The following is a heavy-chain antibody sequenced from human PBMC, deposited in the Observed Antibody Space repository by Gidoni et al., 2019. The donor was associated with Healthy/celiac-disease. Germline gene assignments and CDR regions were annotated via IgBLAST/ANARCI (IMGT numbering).Heavy chain of an antibody. CDR3: AKIGVPKTLCSGGSCYPYYFDY. D-gene: IGHD2-15*01. Sequence: TISRDNSKNTLYLQMNSLRAEDTAVYYCAKIGVPKTLCSGGSCYPYYFDYWGQGTLVTVSS. V-gene: IGHV3-23*01. J-gene: IGHJ4*02.